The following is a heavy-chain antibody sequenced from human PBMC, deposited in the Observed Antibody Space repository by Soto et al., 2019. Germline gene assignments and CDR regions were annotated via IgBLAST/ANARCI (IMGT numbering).Heavy chain of an antibody. CDR3: ARVSSNYCRSTSCYDDWFDP. CDR2: ISSSGSTI. CDR1: GFTFSDYY. Sequence: VGSLRLSCAGSGFTFSDYYMRWIRQAPRKGLEWVSYISSSGSTIYYADSVKGRFTISRDNAKNSLYLQMNSLRAEDTAVYYCARVSSNYCRSTSCYDDWFDPWGQGTLVTVSS. V-gene: IGHV3-11*01. D-gene: IGHD2-2*01. J-gene: IGHJ5*02.